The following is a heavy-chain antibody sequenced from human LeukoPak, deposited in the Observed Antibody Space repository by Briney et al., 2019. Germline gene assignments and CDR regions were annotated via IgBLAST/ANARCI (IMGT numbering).Heavy chain of an antibody. V-gene: IGHV1-18*01. J-gene: IGHJ6*02. D-gene: IGHD6-13*01. CDR2: ISAYNGNT. CDR3: ARDLHRAYSSSWDYYYGMDV. Sequence: AASVKVSCKASGYTFTSYGISWVRQAPGQGLEWMGWISAYNGNTNYAQKLQGRVTMTTDTSTSTAYMELRSLRSDDTAVYHCARDLHRAYSSSWDYYYGMDVWGQGTTVTVSS. CDR1: GYTFTSYG.